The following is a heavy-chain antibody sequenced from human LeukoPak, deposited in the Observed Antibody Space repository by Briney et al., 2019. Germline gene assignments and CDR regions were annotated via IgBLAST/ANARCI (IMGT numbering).Heavy chain of an antibody. CDR1: GYTFTGYY. CDR3: ARAPNRIAAAGSPGPY. Sequence: ASVKVSCKASGYTFTGYYMHWVRQAPGQGLEWMGWINPNSGGTNYAQKFLGRVTMTRDTSISTAYMELSRLRSDDTAVYYCARAPNRIAAAGSPGPYWGQGTLVTVSS. CDR2: INPNSGGT. D-gene: IGHD6-13*01. V-gene: IGHV1-2*02. J-gene: IGHJ4*02.